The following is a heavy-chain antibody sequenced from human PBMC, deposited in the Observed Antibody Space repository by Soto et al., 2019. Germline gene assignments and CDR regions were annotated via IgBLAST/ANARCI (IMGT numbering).Heavy chain of an antibody. CDR1: GGTFSSYT. D-gene: IGHD2-2*01. J-gene: IGHJ4*02. CDR2: IIPILGIA. CDR3: ARDRDIVVVPTLRR. V-gene: IGHV1-69*08. Sequence: QVQLVQSGAEVKKPGSSVKVSCKASGGTFSSYTISWVRQAPGQGLEWMGRIIPILGIANYAQKFQGRVTITADKSTSTAYMELSSLRSEDTAVYYCARDRDIVVVPTLRRWGQGTLVTVSS.